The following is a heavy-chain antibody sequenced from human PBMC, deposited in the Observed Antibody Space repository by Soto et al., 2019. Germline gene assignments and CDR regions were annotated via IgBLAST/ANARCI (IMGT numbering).Heavy chain of an antibody. V-gene: IGHV1-69*01. Sequence: QVQLVQSGSEVKKPGSSVKVSCKDSGGSFSSNPISWVRQAPGQGLEWMAGIIPIFATVHYAQKFQGRVTITADESTSTAYMELTSLTSKDTAVDCCARGGRGYSSAPRYYFDYWGQGTLVTVSS. D-gene: IGHD5-18*01. CDR2: IIPIFATV. CDR1: GGSFSSNP. J-gene: IGHJ4*02. CDR3: ARGGRGYSSAPRYYFDY.